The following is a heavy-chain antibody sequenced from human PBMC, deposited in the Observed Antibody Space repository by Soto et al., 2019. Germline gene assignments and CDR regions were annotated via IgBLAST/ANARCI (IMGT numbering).Heavy chain of an antibody. D-gene: IGHD3-22*01. V-gene: IGHV2-26*01. CDR3: ARISPRNYYDSSGYSVSFDY. Sequence: QVTLKESGPVLVKPTETLTLTCTVSGFSLSNARMGVSWIRQPPGKALEWLAHIFFNDEKSYRTSLKSRLTTSKHTSKTQVVLTMTNMDPVDTATYYCARISPRNYYDSSGYSVSFDYWGQGTLVTVSS. CDR2: IFFNDEK. CDR1: GFSLSNARMG. J-gene: IGHJ4*02.